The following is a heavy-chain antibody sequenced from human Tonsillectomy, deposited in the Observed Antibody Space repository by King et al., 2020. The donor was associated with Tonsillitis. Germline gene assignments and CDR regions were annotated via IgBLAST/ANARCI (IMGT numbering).Heavy chain of an antibody. CDR3: ARVWFGEFSMDV. D-gene: IGHD3-10*01. CDR2: INSDGSST. V-gene: IGHV3-74*01. CDR1: GFTFSIYW. J-gene: IGHJ6*03. Sequence: VQLVESGGGLVQPGGSLRLSCAASGFTFSIYWMHWVRQAPGKGLVWVSRINSDGSSTRYADSVKGRFTISRDNAKNTLYLQMNSLRAEDTAMYYCARVWFGEFSMDVWGKGTTVTVSS.